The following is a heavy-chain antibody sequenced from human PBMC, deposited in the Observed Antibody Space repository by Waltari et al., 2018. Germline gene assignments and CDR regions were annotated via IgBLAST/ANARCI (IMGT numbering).Heavy chain of an antibody. V-gene: IGHV1-3*01. Sequence: QVQLVQSGAEVKKPGASVKVSCKASGYTFTSYAMHWVRQAPGQRLEWMGWINAGNGNTKDSQKFQGRVTMTRATSASTAYMELSSLRSEDTAVYYCARDYYDSSDYGPYFDYWGQGTLVTVSS. CDR1: GYTFTSYA. J-gene: IGHJ4*02. CDR3: ARDYYDSSDYGPYFDY. D-gene: IGHD3-22*01. CDR2: INAGNGNT.